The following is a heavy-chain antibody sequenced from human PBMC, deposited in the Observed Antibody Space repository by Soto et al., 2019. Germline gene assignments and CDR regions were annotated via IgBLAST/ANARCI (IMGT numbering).Heavy chain of an antibody. V-gene: IGHV1-18*01. CDR1: GYIFVNYG. Sequence: QVQLVQSGDEVKKPGASVKVSCKASGYIFVNYGIAWVRQAPGQGLEWMGWIGPYSGNTHSATKIQGRLTMTTDTTTSTVYMDMGSLTSDATDVYYGVMVDNYVTPTAQDVWGQGTPVTVSS. D-gene: IGHD3-16*01. CDR3: VMVDNYVTPTAQDV. CDR2: IGPYSGNT. J-gene: IGHJ6*02.